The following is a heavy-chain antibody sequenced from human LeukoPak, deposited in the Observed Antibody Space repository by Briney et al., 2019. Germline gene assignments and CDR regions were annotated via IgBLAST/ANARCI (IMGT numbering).Heavy chain of an antibody. Sequence: SETLSLTCAVYGGSFSGYYWSWIRQPPGKGLEWIGEINHSGSTNYNPSLKSRVTISVDTSKDQFSLKLSSVTAADTAVYYCAREGEQQLVMGPVLGAFDIWGQGTMVTVSS. V-gene: IGHV4-34*01. CDR1: GGSFSGYY. CDR3: AREGEQQLVMGPVLGAFDI. D-gene: IGHD6-13*01. CDR2: INHSGST. J-gene: IGHJ3*02.